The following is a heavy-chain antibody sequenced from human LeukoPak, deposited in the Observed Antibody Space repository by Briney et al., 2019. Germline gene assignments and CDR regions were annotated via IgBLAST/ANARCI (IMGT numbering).Heavy chain of an antibody. V-gene: IGHV4-39*01. D-gene: IGHD3-3*01. CDR1: GGAISSSSYY. J-gene: IGHJ5*02. CDR3: ASPFEAGREYDFWSGYYDRLGWFDP. CDR2: IYYSGST. Sequence: SETRSLTCTVSGGAISSSSYYWGGIRQPPGKGLEWIGSIYYSGSTYYNPSLKSRVTISVDTSKNQFSLKLSSVTAADTAVYYCASPFEAGREYDFWSGYYDRLGWFDPWGQGTLVTVSS.